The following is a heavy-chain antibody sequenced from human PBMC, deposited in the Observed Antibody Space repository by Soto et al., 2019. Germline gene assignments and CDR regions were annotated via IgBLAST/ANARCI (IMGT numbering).Heavy chain of an antibody. CDR3: TRDIDFGY. V-gene: IGHV6-1*01. CDR1: GDSVSSNSAG. CDR2: TFYRSRWYN. D-gene: IGHD3-3*01. Sequence: TLSLTCAISGDSVSSNSAGWNWIRQSPSRGLEWLGRTFYRSRWYNEYAVSVKGRITVSPDTSTNQISLQLSSVTPEDTAVYFCTRDIDFGYWGRGTQVTVSS. J-gene: IGHJ4*02.